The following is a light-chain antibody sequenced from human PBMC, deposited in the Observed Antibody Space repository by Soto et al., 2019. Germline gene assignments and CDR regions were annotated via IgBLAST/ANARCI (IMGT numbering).Light chain of an antibody. CDR3: AAWYDSLNGYV. CDR1: SSNIGSNT. CDR2: TTN. Sequence: QSVLTQPPSASGTPGQRVTLSCSGSSSNIGSNTVTWYQQLPATAPRPLIHTTNQRPSGVPDRFSASKSGTSASLAISGLQSEDEADYYCAAWYDSLNGYVFGTGTKLTVL. V-gene: IGLV1-44*01. J-gene: IGLJ1*01.